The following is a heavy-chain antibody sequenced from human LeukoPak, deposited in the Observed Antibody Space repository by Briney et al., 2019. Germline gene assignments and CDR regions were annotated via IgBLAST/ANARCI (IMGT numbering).Heavy chain of an antibody. Sequence: GASVKVSCKASGGTFSSYTISWVRQAPGQGLEWMGRIIPILGIANYAQKFQGRVTITADKSTGTAYMELSSLRSEDTAVYYCASPMTTVVTEYYFDYWGQGTLVTVSS. CDR2: IIPILGIA. CDR1: GGTFSSYT. V-gene: IGHV1-69*02. CDR3: ASPMTTVVTEYYFDY. J-gene: IGHJ4*02. D-gene: IGHD4-23*01.